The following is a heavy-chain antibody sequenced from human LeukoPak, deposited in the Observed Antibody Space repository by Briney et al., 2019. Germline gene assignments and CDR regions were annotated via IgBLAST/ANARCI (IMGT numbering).Heavy chain of an antibody. CDR2: IRYDGTKK. CDR3: AKEMTTGGQDY. V-gene: IGHV3-30*02. Sequence: PGGSLRLSCAASGFTFSSDGMHWVRQAPGKGLEWVAFIRYDGTKKYYAESVKGRFTISRDNSKNTLSLQMNSPRADDTAVYYCAKEMTTGGQDYWGQGTLVTVSS. D-gene: IGHD4-11*01. CDR1: GFTFSSDG. J-gene: IGHJ4*02.